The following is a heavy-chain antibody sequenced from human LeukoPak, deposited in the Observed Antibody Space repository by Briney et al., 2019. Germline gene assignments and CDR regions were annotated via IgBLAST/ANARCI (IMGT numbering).Heavy chain of an antibody. V-gene: IGHV6-1*01. Sequence: SQTLSLTCAISGDSVSSNSAAWNWIRQSPSRGLEWLGRTYYRSKWYNDYAVSVKSRITINPDTSKNQFSLQLNSVTPEDTAMYYCVRARTVRDPYYYYGMDVWGQGTTVTVSS. J-gene: IGHJ6*02. D-gene: IGHD1-1*01. CDR3: VRARTVRDPYYYYGMDV. CDR1: GDSVSSNSAA. CDR2: TYYRSKWYN.